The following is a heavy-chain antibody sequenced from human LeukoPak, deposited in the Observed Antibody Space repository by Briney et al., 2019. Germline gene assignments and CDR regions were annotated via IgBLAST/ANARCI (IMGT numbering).Heavy chain of an antibody. D-gene: IGHD3-3*01. CDR1: GGSISSGGYY. V-gene: IGHV4-31*03. CDR3: ARDLSVTRSPSITIFGVVIGHAFDI. Sequence: PSETLSPTCTVSGGSISSGGYYWSWIRQHPGKGLEWIGYIYYSGSTYYNPSLKSRVTISVDTSKNQFSLKLSSVTAADTAVYYCARDLSVTRSPSITIFGVVIGHAFDIWGQGTMVTVSS. J-gene: IGHJ3*02. CDR2: IYYSGST.